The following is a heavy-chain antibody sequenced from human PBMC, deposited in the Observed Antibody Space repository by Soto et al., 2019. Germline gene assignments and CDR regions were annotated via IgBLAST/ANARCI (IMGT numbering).Heavy chain of an antibody. CDR1: GYPLDTYG. CDR3: ARDTHEFWNSYFFDP. Sequence: XAVKVSCKASGYPLDTYGINWGRQAPGQRPEWMGWISAYNGQTDYAQNFQGRVTMATDTSTNTAYMELRNLRSDDKAVYYCARDTHEFWNSYFFDPWGPGTLVTGPS. J-gene: IGHJ5*02. CDR2: ISAYNGQT. V-gene: IGHV1-18*01. D-gene: IGHD3-3*01.